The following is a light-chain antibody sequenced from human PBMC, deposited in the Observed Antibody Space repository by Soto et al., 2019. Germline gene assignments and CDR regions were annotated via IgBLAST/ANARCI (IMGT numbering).Light chain of an antibody. J-gene: IGKJ2*01. Sequence: EIVLTQSPGTLSLSPGETATLSCRASQRVSSTYLAWYQKKPGQAPRLLIYGASSRAAGIPDRFRGSGSGTDFTLTISRLDPEDFAVYFCQRYGGSPPFTFGQGTKGEI. CDR3: QRYGGSPPFT. CDR2: GAS. V-gene: IGKV3-20*01. CDR1: QRVSSTY.